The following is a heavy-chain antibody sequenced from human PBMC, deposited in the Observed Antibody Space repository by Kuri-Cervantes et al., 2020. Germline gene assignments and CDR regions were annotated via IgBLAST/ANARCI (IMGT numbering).Heavy chain of an antibody. Sequence: SETLSLTCTVSSYSISSGSYWAWIRQSPGKGLQWIGSLYHSGSTYHTPSLKGRVTIAGDASKNQFSLRLSSVTAADTAFYYCARGNGYSYGYVRLWGQGTLVTVSS. V-gene: IGHV4-38-2*02. D-gene: IGHD5-18*01. CDR3: ARGNGYSYGYVRL. J-gene: IGHJ4*02. CDR1: SYSISSGSY. CDR2: LYHSGST.